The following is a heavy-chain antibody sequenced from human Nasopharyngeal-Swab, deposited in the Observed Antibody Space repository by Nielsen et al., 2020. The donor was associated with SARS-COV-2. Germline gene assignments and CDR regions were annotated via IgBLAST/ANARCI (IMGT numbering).Heavy chain of an antibody. Sequence: GGSLTLSCTASGLTFGDYSMSWFRQAPGKGLEWVGFIRSKAYGGTTEYAASVKGRFTISRDDSKSIAYLQMNSLKTEDTAVYYCTRVSGHWYFDLWGRGTLVTVSS. V-gene: IGHV3-49*03. CDR2: IRSKAYGGTT. CDR3: TRVSGHWYFDL. CDR1: GLTFGDYS. J-gene: IGHJ2*01.